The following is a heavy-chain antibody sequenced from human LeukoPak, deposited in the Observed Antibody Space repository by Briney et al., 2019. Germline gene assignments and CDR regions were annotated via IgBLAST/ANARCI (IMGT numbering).Heavy chain of an antibody. CDR1: GGSISSGSYY. CDR2: IHTSGST. CDR3: ARDAYDSSGYSFDY. D-gene: IGHD3-22*01. V-gene: IGHV4-61*02. Sequence: SETLSLTCTVSGGSISSGSYYWSWIRQPAGKGLEWIGRIHTSGSTNYNPSLKSRVTISVDTSKNQFSLKLSSVTAADTAVYYCARDAYDSSGYSFDYWGQGTLVTVSS. J-gene: IGHJ4*02.